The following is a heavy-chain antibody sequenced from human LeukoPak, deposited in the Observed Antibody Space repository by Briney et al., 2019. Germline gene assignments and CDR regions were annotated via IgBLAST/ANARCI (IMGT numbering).Heavy chain of an antibody. D-gene: IGHD4-4*01. CDR1: GYTFTSYY. CDR3: ARVRDSNYDREYYYYYYGMDV. J-gene: IGHJ6*02. Sequence: ASVKVSCKASGYTFTSYYMHWVRQAPGQGLEWMGIINPSGGSTNYAQKFQGRVTITADKSTSTAYMELSSLRSEDTAVYYCARVRDSNYDREYYYYYYGMDVWGQGTTVTVSS. CDR2: INPSGGST. V-gene: IGHV1-46*01.